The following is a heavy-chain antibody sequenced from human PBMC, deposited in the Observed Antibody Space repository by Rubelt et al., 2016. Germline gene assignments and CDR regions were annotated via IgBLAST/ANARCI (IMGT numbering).Heavy chain of an antibody. J-gene: IGHJ4*02. CDR3: ARDLTYDSSGYHQYYFDY. Sequence: AASGFTFSSYSMNWVRQAPGRGLEWVSYISTSSSTIYYADSVKGRFTISRDNAKNSLYLQMNSLRAEDTAVYYCARDLTYDSSGYHQYYFDYWGQGTLVTVSS. V-gene: IGHV3-48*04. D-gene: IGHD3-22*01. CDR2: ISTSSSTI. CDR1: GFTFSSYS.